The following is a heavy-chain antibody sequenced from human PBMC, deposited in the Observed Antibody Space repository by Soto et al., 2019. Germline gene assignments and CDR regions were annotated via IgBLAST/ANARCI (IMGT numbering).Heavy chain of an antibody. CDR1: GYIFINYG. V-gene: IGHV1-18*01. D-gene: IGHD2-2*01. J-gene: IGHJ5*02. Sequence: APVKVSCKASGYIFINYGITCVLQSPRPELKWRGCISGYNGTTKYADKLQGRVTMTTDTSTTTAYMELRSLSSEDTPVYYCARDEVPAANWLDRWGQRTLVTVSS. CDR2: ISGYNGTT. CDR3: ARDEVPAANWLDR.